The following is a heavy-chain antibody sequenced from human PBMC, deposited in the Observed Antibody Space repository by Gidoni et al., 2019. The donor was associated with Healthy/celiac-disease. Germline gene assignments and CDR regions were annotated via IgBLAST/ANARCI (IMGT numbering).Heavy chain of an antibody. CDR2: IYPGDSDT. J-gene: IGHJ3*02. CDR3: ARQGVEMATIESAFDI. D-gene: IGHD5-12*01. Sequence: EVQLVQSGAEVKKPGESLKISCKGSGYSFTSYWIGWVRQMPGKGLEWMGIIYPGDSDTRYSPSFQGQVTISADKSISTAYLQWSSLKASDTAMYYCARQGVEMATIESAFDIWGQGTMVTVSS. V-gene: IGHV5-51*01. CDR1: GYSFTSYW.